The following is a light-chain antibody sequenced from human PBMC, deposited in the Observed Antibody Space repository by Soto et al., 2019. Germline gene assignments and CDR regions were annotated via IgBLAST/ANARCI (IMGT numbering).Light chain of an antibody. CDR1: QSVTSR. J-gene: IGKJ5*01. V-gene: IGKV3-20*01. CDR3: QQYGGSPLT. CDR2: GAS. Sequence: EIVLTQSPGTLSFSPGERATLSCRASQSVTSRLAWYQHKPGQAPRLLISGASSRATGTPDRFSGSGSGTDFTLTISRLEPEDFALYYCQQYGGSPLTFGQGTRLEMK.